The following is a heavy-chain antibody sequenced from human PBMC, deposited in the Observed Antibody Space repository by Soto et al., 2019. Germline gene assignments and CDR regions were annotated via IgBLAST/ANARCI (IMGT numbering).Heavy chain of an antibody. CDR1: GFTFSSYW. CDR2: INSDGSST. J-gene: IGHJ6*03. V-gene: IGHV3-74*01. CDR3: ARLGYCSSTSCYANYMDV. Sequence: PGGSLRLSCAASGFTFSSYWMHWVRQAPGKELVWVSRINSDGSSTSYADSVKGRFTISRDNAKNTLYLQMNSLRAEDTAVYYCARLGYCSSTSCYANYMDVWGKGTTVTVSS. D-gene: IGHD2-2*01.